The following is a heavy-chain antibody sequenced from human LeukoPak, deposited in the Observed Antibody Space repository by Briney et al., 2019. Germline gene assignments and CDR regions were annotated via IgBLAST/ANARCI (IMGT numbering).Heavy chain of an antibody. CDR2: INSDGSST. CDR3: ARVLVVPAARTYYYYGMDV. Sequence: GGSLRLSCAASGFTFRSYWMHWVRQAPGKGLVWVSRINSDGSSTSYADSVKGRFTISRDNAKNTLYLQMLRAEDTAVYYCARVLVVPAARTYYYYGMDVWGQGTTVTVSS. J-gene: IGHJ6*02. D-gene: IGHD2-2*01. V-gene: IGHV3-74*01. CDR1: GFTFRSYW.